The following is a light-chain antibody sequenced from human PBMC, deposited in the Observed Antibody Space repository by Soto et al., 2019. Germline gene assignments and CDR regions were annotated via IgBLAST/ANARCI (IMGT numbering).Light chain of an antibody. CDR2: DAS. CDR1: QSVSSY. V-gene: IGKV3-11*01. CDR3: HQYGNSPLT. Sequence: EIVLTQSPATLSLSPGERATLSCRASQSVSSYLAWYQQKPGQAPRLLIYDASNRATGIPARFSGSGSGTDFTLTISRLEPEDFALYYCHQYGNSPLTFGGGTTVEIK. J-gene: IGKJ4*01.